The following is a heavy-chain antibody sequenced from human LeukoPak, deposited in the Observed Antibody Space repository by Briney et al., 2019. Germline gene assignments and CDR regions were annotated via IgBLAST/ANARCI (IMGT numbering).Heavy chain of an antibody. CDR1: GYTFTSYD. CDR2: MNPNSGNT. V-gene: IGHV1-8*03. Sequence: ASVKVSCKASGYTFTSYDINWVRQATGQGLVWMGWMNPNSGNTGYAQKFQGRVTITRNTSISTAYMELSSLRSEDTAVYYCARIYQIGYYDFWSGYGYYMDVWGKGTTVTVSS. J-gene: IGHJ6*03. D-gene: IGHD3-3*01. CDR3: ARIYQIGYYDFWSGYGYYMDV.